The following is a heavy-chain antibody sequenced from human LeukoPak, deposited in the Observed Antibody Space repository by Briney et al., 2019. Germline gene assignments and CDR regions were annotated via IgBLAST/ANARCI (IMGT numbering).Heavy chain of an antibody. CDR2: INHSGST. J-gene: IGHJ5*02. CDR1: GGSFSGYY. CDR3: ARGRWVNH. Sequence: PSETLSLTCAVYGGSFSGYYWSWIRQPPGKGLEWIGEINHSGSTHYNPSLKSRVTISVDTSKNQFSLKLSSVTAADTAVYYCARGRWVNHWGQGTLVTVSS. V-gene: IGHV4-34*01.